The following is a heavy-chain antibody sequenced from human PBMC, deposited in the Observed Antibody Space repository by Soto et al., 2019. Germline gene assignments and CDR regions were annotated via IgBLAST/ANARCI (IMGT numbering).Heavy chain of an antibody. CDR1: VYTFTGYA. Sequence: XSVKVSCEASVYTFTGYAMHWVRQAPGQSLEWMGWINAGNGNTKYSQKFQGRVTITRDTSASTAYMELSSLRSEDTAVYYCARDTPYCSSTSCPQGPPNWFDHWGQGTLVTVSS. D-gene: IGHD2-2*01. CDR3: ARDTPYCSSTSCPQGPPNWFDH. J-gene: IGHJ5*02. CDR2: INAGNGNT. V-gene: IGHV1-3*01.